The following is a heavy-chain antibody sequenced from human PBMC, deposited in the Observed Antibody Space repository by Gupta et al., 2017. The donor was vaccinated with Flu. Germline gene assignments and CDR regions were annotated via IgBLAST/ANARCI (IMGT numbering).Heavy chain of an antibody. CDR2: IAADDSVR. CDR3: VRNRGWQQFDY. CDR1: GFTFRNYW. D-gene: IGHD3-10*01. Sequence: EEQLVESGGGFVQPVGSLRLSCAVSGFTFRNYWMDWVRQAPEKGLEWVANIAADDSVRNYADSVKGRFTISRDDAKNSLYLQMNSLRAEDTAVYYCVRNRGWQQFDYWGQGALVTVSS. V-gene: IGHV3-7*01. J-gene: IGHJ4*02.